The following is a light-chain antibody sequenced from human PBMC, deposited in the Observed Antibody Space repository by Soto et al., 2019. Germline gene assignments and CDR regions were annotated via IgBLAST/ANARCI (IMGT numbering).Light chain of an antibody. V-gene: IGKV3-20*01. CDR3: QQYGTSEII. CDR1: QSVSIL. J-gene: IGKJ5*01. Sequence: EIVMTQSPATLSLSPGEIATLSFRASQSVSILLAWYQQKPGQAPRLLIYDASNRATGIPARFSGSGSGTDFTLTISRLEPEDFAVFYCQQYGTSEIIFGQGTRLEIK. CDR2: DAS.